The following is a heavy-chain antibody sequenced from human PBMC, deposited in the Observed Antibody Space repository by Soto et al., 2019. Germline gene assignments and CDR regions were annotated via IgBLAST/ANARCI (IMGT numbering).Heavy chain of an antibody. V-gene: IGHV5-10-1*01. CDR2: VDPSDSYA. D-gene: IGHD5-18*01. CDR1: GYTFTSYW. J-gene: IGHJ5*02. CDR3: GRVRVDKAEGWFDP. Sequence: PGQFLKISCKGSGYTFTSYWITWVRQMPGKGLEWMGRVDPSDSYANYSPSFQGHVTISADKSISTAYLQWSSLKASDSAMYYCGRVRVDKAEGWFDPWGQGTQVTVSS.